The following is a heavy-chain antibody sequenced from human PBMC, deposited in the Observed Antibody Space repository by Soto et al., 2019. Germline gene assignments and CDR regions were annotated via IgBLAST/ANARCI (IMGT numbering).Heavy chain of an antibody. CDR1: GYTFTGYY. J-gene: IGHJ4*02. Sequence: ASVKVSCKASGYTFTGYYMHWVRQAPGQGLERMGWINPNSGGTNYAQKFQGRVTMTRDTSISTAYMELSRLRSDDTAVYYCARVELWLLFFDYWGQGTLVTVSS. V-gene: IGHV1-2*02. D-gene: IGHD5-18*01. CDR3: ARVELWLLFFDY. CDR2: INPNSGGT.